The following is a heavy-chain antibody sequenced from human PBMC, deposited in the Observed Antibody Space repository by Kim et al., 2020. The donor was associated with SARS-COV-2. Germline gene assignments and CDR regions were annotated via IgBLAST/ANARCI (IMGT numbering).Heavy chain of an antibody. J-gene: IGHJ4*02. Sequence: YSAGSVKGRFPISRDNSKNTLYLQMNSLRAEDTAVYYCAKSDGITMISLLWGQGTLVTVSS. CDR3: AKSDGITMISLL. V-gene: IGHV3-23*01. D-gene: IGHD3-22*01.